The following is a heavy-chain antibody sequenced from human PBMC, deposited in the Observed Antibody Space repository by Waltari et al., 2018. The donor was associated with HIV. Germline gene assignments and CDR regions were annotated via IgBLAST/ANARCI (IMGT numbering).Heavy chain of an antibody. J-gene: IGHJ5*02. CDR3: ARAYYDFWSGTGSSGNWFDP. Sequence: QVQLQESGPGLVKPSQTLSLTCPVSGGSISSGSYYWSWIRQPAGKGLELIGRIYTSGSTNYNPSLKSRVTISVDTSKTQFSLKLRSVTAADTAVYYCARAYYDFWSGTGSSGNWFDPWGQGTLVTVSS. V-gene: IGHV4-61*02. D-gene: IGHD3-3*01. CDR1: GGSISSGSYY. CDR2: IYTSGST.